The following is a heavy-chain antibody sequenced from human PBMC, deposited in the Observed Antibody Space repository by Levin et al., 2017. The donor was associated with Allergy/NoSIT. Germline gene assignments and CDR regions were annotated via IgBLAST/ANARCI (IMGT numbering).Heavy chain of an antibody. CDR2: ISSGSSYI. V-gene: IGHV3-21*01. J-gene: IGHJ4*02. CDR3: ARSKIGYSGTYYFDY. CDR1: GFTFSSYS. Sequence: NPGGSLRLSCAASGFTFSSYSMNWVRQAPGKGLEWVSSISSGSSYIYYADSVKGRFTISRDNAKNSLYLQMNSLRAEDTAVYFCARSKIGYSGTYYFDYWGQGTLVTVSS. D-gene: IGHD1-26*01.